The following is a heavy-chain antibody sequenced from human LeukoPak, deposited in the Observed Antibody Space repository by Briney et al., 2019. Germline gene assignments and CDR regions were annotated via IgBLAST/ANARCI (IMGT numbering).Heavy chain of an antibody. D-gene: IGHD3-22*01. CDR2: ISSSSSYI. CDR1: GFTFSSYS. Sequence: GGSVRLSCAASGFTFSSYSMNWVRQAPGKGLEWVSSISSSSSYIYYADSVKGRFTISRDNAKNSLYLQMNSLRAEDTAVYYCAVSPSGYYYGVASYWGQGTLVTVSS. J-gene: IGHJ4*02. CDR3: AVSPSGYYYGVASY. V-gene: IGHV3-21*01.